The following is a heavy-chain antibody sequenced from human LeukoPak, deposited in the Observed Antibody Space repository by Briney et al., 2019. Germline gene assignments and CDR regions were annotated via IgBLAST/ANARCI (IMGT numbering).Heavy chain of an antibody. V-gene: IGHV3-48*03. D-gene: IGHD3-10*01. J-gene: IGHJ4*02. CDR1: GFTFSSYE. CDR3: ATDSYVSGSYYRLFY. Sequence: GGSLRLSCAAPGFTFSSYEMNWVRQAPGKGLEWVSYISSSGSTIYYADSVKGRFTISRDNAKNTLYLQMNNLRAEDTAIYYCATDSYVSGSYYRLFYWGQGTLVTVSS. CDR2: ISSSGSTI.